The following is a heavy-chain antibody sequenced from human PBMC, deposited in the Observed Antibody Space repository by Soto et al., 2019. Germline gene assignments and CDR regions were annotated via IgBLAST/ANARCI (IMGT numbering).Heavy chain of an antibody. CDR2: ISAYNGNT. Sequence: VASVKVSCKASGYTFTSYGISWVRQAPGQGLEWMGWISAYNGNTNYAQKLQGRVTMTTDTSTSTAYMELRSLRSDDTAVYYCARGSTVWGYYGMDVWGQGTTVTVSS. CDR3: ARGSTVWGYYGMDV. J-gene: IGHJ6*02. D-gene: IGHD4-17*01. CDR1: GYTFTSYG. V-gene: IGHV1-18*01.